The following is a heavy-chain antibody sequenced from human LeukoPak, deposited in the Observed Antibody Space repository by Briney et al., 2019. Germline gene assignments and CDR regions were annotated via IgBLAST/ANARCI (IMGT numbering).Heavy chain of an antibody. Sequence: GGSLRLSCAASGFTFSSYSMNWVRQAPGKELEWVSSISSSSSYIYYADSVKGRFTISRDNAKNSLCLQMNSLRAEDTAVYYCAGALEGVVDYWGQGTLVTVSS. J-gene: IGHJ4*02. CDR2: ISSSSSYI. D-gene: IGHD2-15*01. CDR3: AGALEGVVDY. CDR1: GFTFSSYS. V-gene: IGHV3-21*01.